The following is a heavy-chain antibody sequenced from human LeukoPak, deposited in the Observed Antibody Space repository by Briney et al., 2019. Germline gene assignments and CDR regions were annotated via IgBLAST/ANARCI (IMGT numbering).Heavy chain of an antibody. CDR3: ARGRPHGNDY. Sequence: GGSLRLSCAASGFTFSSYWMNWVRQAPGKGLVWVSRIASDGSSTTYADSVKGRFSISRGNAKNTLYLQMNSLRVEDTAVYYCARGRPHGNDYWGQGTLVTVSS. CDR1: GFTFSSYW. CDR2: IASDGSST. V-gene: IGHV3-74*01. D-gene: IGHD4-23*01. J-gene: IGHJ4*02.